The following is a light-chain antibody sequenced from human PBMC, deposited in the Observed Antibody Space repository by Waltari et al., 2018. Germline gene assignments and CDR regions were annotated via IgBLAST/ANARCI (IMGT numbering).Light chain of an antibody. CDR3: QKYGSLPAT. CDR2: DAS. Sequence: EIMLTQSPGTLSLSPGDRATLSCRASQSISRYLAWYQHKPGQAPRIRIYDASSRATGIPDRFSGSGSGTDFSLTISRLEPEDFAVYYCQKYGSLPATFGQGTKVEIK. CDR1: QSISRY. J-gene: IGKJ1*01. V-gene: IGKV3-20*01.